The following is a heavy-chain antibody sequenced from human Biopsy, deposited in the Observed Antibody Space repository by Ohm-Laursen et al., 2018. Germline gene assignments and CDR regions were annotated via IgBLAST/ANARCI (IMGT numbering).Heavy chain of an antibody. CDR1: GYPFSNYY. J-gene: IGHJ4*02. D-gene: IGHD6-13*01. Sequence: ASVKVSCNAPGYPFSNYYLFWVRQAPGQGLEWMGRINPNSGDTVFARNFQGRVTMTRDTAISTVYMDLRNLRPDDTAVYFCARMEQPHDYWGQGTLVTVSS. CDR2: INPNSGDT. V-gene: IGHV1-2*06. CDR3: ARMEQPHDY.